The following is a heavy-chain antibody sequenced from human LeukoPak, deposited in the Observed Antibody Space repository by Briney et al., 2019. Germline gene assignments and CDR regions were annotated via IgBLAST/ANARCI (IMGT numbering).Heavy chain of an antibody. CDR1: GGSISSGGYY. V-gene: IGHV4-31*03. CDR2: IYYSGST. J-gene: IGHJ4*02. Sequence: SQTLSLTCTVSGGSISSGGYYWSWIRQHPGKGLEWIGYIYYSGSTFYNPSLKSRVTISVDTSKNQFSLKLSSVTAADTAVYYCARTYSSGWFFDYWGQGTLVTVSS. D-gene: IGHD6-19*01. CDR3: ARTYSSGWFFDY.